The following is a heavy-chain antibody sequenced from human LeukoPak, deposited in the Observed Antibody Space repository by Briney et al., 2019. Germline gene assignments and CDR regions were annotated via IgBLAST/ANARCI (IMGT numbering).Heavy chain of an antibody. V-gene: IGHV5-51*01. CDR2: IYPGDSGP. CDR1: GFRFTSYC. CDR3: GMSGDRVPLQDDVFDV. J-gene: IGHJ3*01. Sequence: GESLKIPRKVSGFRFTSYCIGRVRQMPGKGLEWVGIIYPGDSGPTYSPSFQGQVTISVYKSINTAYLQWNSLQASDTAMYYCGMSGDRVPLQDDVFDVWGQGTMVTVST. D-gene: IGHD1-26*01.